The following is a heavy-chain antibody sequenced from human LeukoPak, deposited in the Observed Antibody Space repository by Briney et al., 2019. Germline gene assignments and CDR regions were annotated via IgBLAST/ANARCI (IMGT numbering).Heavy chain of an antibody. D-gene: IGHD2-21*01. Sequence: SVKVPCKASGGTFSSYAISWVRQAPGQGLEWMGGIIPIFGTANYAQKFQGRVTITTDESTSTAYMELSSLRSEDTAVYYCARVGYCGGDCYSFDYWGQGTLVTVSS. V-gene: IGHV1-69*05. CDR1: GGTFSSYA. J-gene: IGHJ4*02. CDR3: ARVGYCGGDCYSFDY. CDR2: IIPIFGTA.